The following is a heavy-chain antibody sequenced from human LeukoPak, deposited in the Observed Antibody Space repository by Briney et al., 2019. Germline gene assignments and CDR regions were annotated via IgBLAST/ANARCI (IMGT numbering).Heavy chain of an antibody. Sequence: GGSLRLSCAASGFTFSSYAMSWVRQTPGKGLEWVAVMSSDGSKKYYADSVKGRFTISRDNSKNTLYLQMNSLRAEDTAVYYCAKKFRGTTVIPGDYIDYWGQGTLVTVSS. CDR2: MSSDGSKK. CDR1: GFTFSSYA. J-gene: IGHJ4*02. D-gene: IGHD4-17*01. V-gene: IGHV3-30-3*02. CDR3: AKKFRGTTVIPGDYIDY.